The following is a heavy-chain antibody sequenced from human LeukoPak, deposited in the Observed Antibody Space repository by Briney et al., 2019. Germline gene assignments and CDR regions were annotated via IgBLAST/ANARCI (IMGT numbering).Heavy chain of an antibody. CDR2: INHSGST. Sequence: SETLSLTCTVSGGSISSGSYYWSWIRQPPGKGLEWIGEINHSGSTNYNPSLKSRVTISVDTSKNQFSLKLSSVTAADTAVYYCARGLLRNRGSGYYYWGQGTLVTVSS. CDR1: GGSISSGSYY. J-gene: IGHJ4*02. D-gene: IGHD3-22*01. CDR3: ARGLLRNRGSGYYY. V-gene: IGHV4-39*07.